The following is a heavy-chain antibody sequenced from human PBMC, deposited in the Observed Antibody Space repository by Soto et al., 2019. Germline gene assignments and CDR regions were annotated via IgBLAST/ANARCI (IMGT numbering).Heavy chain of an antibody. Sequence: GASVKVSCKACGGTFSSXAISWVRQAPGQGLEWMGGIIPIFGTANYAQKFQGRVTITADESTSTAYMELSSLRSEDTAVYYCARRGVVPAATGYYYYGMDVWGQGTTVTVSS. CDR3: ARRGVVPAATGYYYYGMDV. V-gene: IGHV1-69*13. J-gene: IGHJ6*02. D-gene: IGHD2-2*01. CDR2: IIPIFGTA. CDR1: GGTFSSXA.